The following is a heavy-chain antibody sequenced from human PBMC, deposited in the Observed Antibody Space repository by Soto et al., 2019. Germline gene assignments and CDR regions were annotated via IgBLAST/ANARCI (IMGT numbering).Heavy chain of an antibody. Sequence: PGGSLRLSCAACGFTVSSNYMSWVRQAPAKGLEWVSVIYSGGSTYYADSVKGRFTISRDNSKNTLYLQMNSLRAEDTAVYYCATNSPYYYDSSGYYSLRIDDWGQGTLVTVSS. D-gene: IGHD3-22*01. J-gene: IGHJ4*02. V-gene: IGHV3-53*01. CDR1: GFTVSSNY. CDR3: ATNSPYYYDSSGYYSLRIDD. CDR2: IYSGGST.